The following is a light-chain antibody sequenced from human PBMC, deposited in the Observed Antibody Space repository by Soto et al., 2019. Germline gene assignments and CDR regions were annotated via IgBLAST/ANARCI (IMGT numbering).Light chain of an antibody. J-gene: IGKJ2*01. CDR2: DAS. Sequence: EIVLTQSPATLSLSLGERATLSCRASQSVSSYLAWYQQKPGQAPRLLIYDASNRATGIPARFSGSGSGTDFTLTISSLEPEDFAVYYCQQRGTFGQGTKLEIK. V-gene: IGKV3-11*01. CDR3: QQRGT. CDR1: QSVSSY.